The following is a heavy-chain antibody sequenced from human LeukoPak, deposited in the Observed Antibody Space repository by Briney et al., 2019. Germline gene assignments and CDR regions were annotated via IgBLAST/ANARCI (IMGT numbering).Heavy chain of an antibody. J-gene: IGHJ4*02. CDR2: ISDNGGRT. V-gene: IGHV3-23*01. CDR1: GFTFSNYA. Sequence: GGSLRLSCTASGFTFSNYAMDWVRQAPGGGLEWVSGISDNGGRTYYADSVKGRFAISRDDSKSTLYLQMNSLRGEDTAVYYCAKDFGRNLGGPGYWGRGTLVIVSS. D-gene: IGHD1-14*01. CDR3: AKDFGRNLGGPGY.